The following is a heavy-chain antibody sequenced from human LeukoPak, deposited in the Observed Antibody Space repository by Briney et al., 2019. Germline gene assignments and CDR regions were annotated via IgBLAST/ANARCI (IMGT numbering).Heavy chain of an antibody. CDR2: IYSGGST. CDR3: AREVTPWYYDSSGYYFDY. V-gene: IGHV3-66*02. J-gene: IGHJ4*02. CDR1: GFTVSSNY. Sequence: GGSLRLSCAASGFTVSSNYMSWVRQAPGKGLEWVSVIYSGGSTYYADSVKGRFTISRDNSKNTLYLQMNSLRAEDTAVYYCAREVTPWYYDSSGYYFDYWGQGTLVTVSS. D-gene: IGHD3-22*01.